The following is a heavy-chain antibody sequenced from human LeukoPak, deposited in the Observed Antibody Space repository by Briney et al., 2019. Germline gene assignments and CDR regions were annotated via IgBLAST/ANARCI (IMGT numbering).Heavy chain of an antibody. CDR1: GFTFSSSA. V-gene: IGHV3-64D*06. Sequence: GGSLRLSCSASGFTFSSSAMHWVRQAPGKGLEYISAVSDNGVSTYYVDSVKGRFTVSRDNSKNTLYLHLSSLRAEDTAVYYCVLSPCGEYVGVDYWGQGTLVTVSS. J-gene: IGHJ4*02. CDR3: VLSPCGEYVGVDY. D-gene: IGHD3-16*01. CDR2: VSDNGVST.